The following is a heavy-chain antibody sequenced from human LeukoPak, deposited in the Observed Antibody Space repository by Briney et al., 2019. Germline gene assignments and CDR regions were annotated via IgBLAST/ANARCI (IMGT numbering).Heavy chain of an antibody. Sequence: TGGSLRLSCAASGFTFSSYAMSWVRQAPGKGLEWVSAISGSGGSTYYADSVKGRFTISRDNSKNTLYLQMNSLRAEDTAVYYCAKDKARGYCSSTSCQGSDYWGQGTLVTVSS. J-gene: IGHJ4*02. CDR2: ISGSGGST. CDR3: AKDKARGYCSSTSCQGSDY. CDR1: GFTFSSYA. V-gene: IGHV3-23*01. D-gene: IGHD2-2*01.